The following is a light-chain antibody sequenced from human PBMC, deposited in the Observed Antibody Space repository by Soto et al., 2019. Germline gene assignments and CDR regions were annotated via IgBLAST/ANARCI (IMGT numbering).Light chain of an antibody. J-gene: IGKJ1*01. CDR3: QHYNSYSEA. V-gene: IGKV3-11*01. Sequence: EIVLTQSPVTLSLSPGERATLSCRASQSIASHLAWYQQKPGQAPRLLIHDASSRATGIPARFSGSGSGTDFTLTISSLEPEDFATYYCQHYNSYSEAFGQGTKVELK. CDR1: QSIASH. CDR2: DAS.